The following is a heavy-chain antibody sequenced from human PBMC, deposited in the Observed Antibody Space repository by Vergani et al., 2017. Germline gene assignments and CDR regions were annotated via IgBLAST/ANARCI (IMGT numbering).Heavy chain of an antibody. CDR1: GFTFSSYG. CDR2: ISGSGGST. J-gene: IGHJ5*02. CDR3: AKGRYSSPNDYNWFDP. D-gene: IGHD6-13*01. V-gene: IGHV3-23*04. Sequence: VQLVESGGGVVQPGRSLRLSCAASGFTFSSYGMHWVRQAPGKGLEWVSAISGSGGSTYYADSVKGRFTISRDNSKNTLYLQMNSLRAEDTAVYYCAKGRYSSPNDYNWFDPWGQGTLVTVSS.